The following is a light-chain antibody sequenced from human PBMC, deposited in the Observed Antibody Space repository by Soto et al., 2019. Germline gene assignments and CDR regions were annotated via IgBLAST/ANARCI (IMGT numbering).Light chain of an antibody. V-gene: IGKV3-20*01. CDR1: QSLSSNY. J-gene: IGKJ5*01. CDR3: HQRNQ. CDR2: GVS. Sequence: EIVLTQSPGTLSLSPGERATLACRASQSLSSNYLAWYQQKPGQAPRLLIYGVSSRATGVPVSFSGSGSGTDFTLTISRLEPEDFAMYYCHQRNQFGQGTRLEI.